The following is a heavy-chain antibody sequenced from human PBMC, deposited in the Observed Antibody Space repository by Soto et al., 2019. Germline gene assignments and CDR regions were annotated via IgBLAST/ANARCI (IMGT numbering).Heavy chain of an antibody. J-gene: IGHJ4*02. D-gene: IGHD1-26*01. Sequence: GGSLRLSCAASGFTFSSYAMSWVRQAPGKGLEWVSAISGSGGTTYYADSVKGRFAISRDNSKNTLYLQMNTLRAEDTALYYCAKDQYSGSPGKPDYWGQGTLVTVSS. CDR2: ISGSGGTT. CDR1: GFTFSSYA. V-gene: IGHV3-23*01. CDR3: AKDQYSGSPGKPDY.